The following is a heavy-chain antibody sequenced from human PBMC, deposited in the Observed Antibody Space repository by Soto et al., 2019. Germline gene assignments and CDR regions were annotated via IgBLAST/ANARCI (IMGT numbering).Heavy chain of an antibody. D-gene: IGHD1-26*01. CDR1: GCSISSSSYY. Sequence: SETLSLTCTVSGCSISSSSYYWCWILQPPGKGLEWIGSIYYSGSTYYNPSLKSRVTISVDTSKNQFSLKLSSVTAADTAVYYCVRSSGNSFDVRGPGTLVTLFS. V-gene: IGHV4-39*01. CDR3: VRSSGNSFDV. CDR2: IYYSGST. J-gene: IGHJ4*02.